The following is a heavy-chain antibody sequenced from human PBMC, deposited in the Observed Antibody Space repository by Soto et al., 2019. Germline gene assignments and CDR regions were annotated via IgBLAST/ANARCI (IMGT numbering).Heavy chain of an antibody. Sequence: QVNLQESGPGLVRPSDTLSLTCVVSGSSVTDSDWWVWIRQPPGKGLEGVGSIFHTGATYSNPSLKNRVSFSVDKSKNHFSLRLTSATALDTAVYFCARRFLEWGDAFDVWGQGALVTVSS. CDR1: GSSVTDSDW. V-gene: IGHV4-28*01. J-gene: IGHJ3*01. CDR3: ARRFLEWGDAFDV. D-gene: IGHD3-3*01. CDR2: IFHTGAT.